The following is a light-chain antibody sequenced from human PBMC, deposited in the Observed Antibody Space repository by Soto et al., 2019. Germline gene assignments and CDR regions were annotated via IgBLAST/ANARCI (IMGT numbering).Light chain of an antibody. Sequence: QSVLTQPPSVSGAPGQRVTISCTGSSPNFGTGYDVHWYQQLPGTAPKLLIYGNNNRPSGVPDRFSGSKSGTSASLAITGLQAEDEADYYCQSYDSSLSAWVFGGGTKVTVL. CDR3: QSYDSSLSAWV. CDR2: GNN. V-gene: IGLV1-40*01. J-gene: IGLJ3*02. CDR1: SPNFGTGYD.